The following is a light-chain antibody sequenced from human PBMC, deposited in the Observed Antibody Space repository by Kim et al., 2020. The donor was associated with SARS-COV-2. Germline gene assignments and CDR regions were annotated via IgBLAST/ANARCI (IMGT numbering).Light chain of an antibody. J-gene: IGKJ2*01. Sequence: DIQMAQSPSSLSASVEDRVAITCRASQSISSYLNWYQQKPGKAPKLLIYAASSLQTGVPSRFSGSGSGTDFTLTIYSLQPEDCATYYCQQSYKMPYTFGQGTKLEI. V-gene: IGKV1-39*01. CDR2: AAS. CDR1: QSISSY. CDR3: QQSYKMPYT.